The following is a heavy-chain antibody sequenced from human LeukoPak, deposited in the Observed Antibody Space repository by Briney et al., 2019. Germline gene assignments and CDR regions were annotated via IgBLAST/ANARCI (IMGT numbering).Heavy chain of an antibody. CDR2: VFYSGST. CDR1: GGSISSYY. V-gene: IGHV4-59*08. J-gene: IGHJ5*02. CDR3: ARHPGGVAPFDP. Sequence: SETLSLTCTVSGGSISSYYWSGIRQPPGKGLEWIGYVFYSGSTNYNPSLKSRVTISLDTSKNQFSLKLTSVTAADTAVYYCARHPGGVAPFDPWGQGTLVTVSS. D-gene: IGHD3-3*01.